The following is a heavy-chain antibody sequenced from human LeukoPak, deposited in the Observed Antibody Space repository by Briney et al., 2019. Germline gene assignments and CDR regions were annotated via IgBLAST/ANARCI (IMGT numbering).Heavy chain of an antibody. CDR2: INPSVGTT. V-gene: IGHV1-46*01. Sequence: ASVKVSCKASGYTFTNYYIHWVRQAPGQGLDWMGTINPSVGTTRSAQGRVTLTRDTSTNTVYMELSTLRSEDTAVYYCAIADAYCSGGSCYFPFDFWGQGTLVTVSS. D-gene: IGHD2-15*01. CDR1: GYTFTNYY. CDR3: AIADAYCSGGSCYFPFDF. J-gene: IGHJ4*02.